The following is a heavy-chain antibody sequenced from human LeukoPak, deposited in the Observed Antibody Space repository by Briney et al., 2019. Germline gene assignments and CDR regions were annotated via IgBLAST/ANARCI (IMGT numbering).Heavy chain of an antibody. CDR2: IWFDGSNK. CDR1: GFIFSNDA. CDR3: VRDPSGSGFAFDS. J-gene: IGHJ4*02. Sequence: GRSLRLSCAASGFIFSNDAMHWVRQAPGKGLEWVAFIWFDGSNKHYADSVKGRFTISRDNSEDTLYLQMNSLRAEDTAVYYCVRDPSGSGFAFDSWGQGTLVTVSS. V-gene: IGHV3-33*01. D-gene: IGHD1-1*01.